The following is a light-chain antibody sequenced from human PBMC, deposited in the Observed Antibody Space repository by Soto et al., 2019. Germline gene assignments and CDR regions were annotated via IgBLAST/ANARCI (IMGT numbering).Light chain of an antibody. Sequence: AIRMTQSPSSLSASTGDRVTITCRASQGISSYLAWYQQKPGKAPKLLIYAASTLQSGVPSRFSGSGSGTDFPLTTSCLQSEDFATYYCQQYYSYPPWTFGQGTKVEIK. CDR2: AAS. CDR1: QGISSY. V-gene: IGKV1-8*01. J-gene: IGKJ1*01. CDR3: QQYYSYPPWT.